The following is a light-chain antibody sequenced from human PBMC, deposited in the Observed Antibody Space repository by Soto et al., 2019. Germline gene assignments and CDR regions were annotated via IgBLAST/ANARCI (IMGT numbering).Light chain of an antibody. CDR3: QQSYITPIT. V-gene: IGKV1-39*01. Sequence: DIQMTQSPSSLSASVGDRVTITCRASQSINNFLNWFQQKPGKVPKLLIFGTSTLLGGVPSRFSGSGSGTDFTLTISSLQPEDFATYYYQQSYITPITFGPGTKVDIK. J-gene: IGKJ3*01. CDR2: GTS. CDR1: QSINNF.